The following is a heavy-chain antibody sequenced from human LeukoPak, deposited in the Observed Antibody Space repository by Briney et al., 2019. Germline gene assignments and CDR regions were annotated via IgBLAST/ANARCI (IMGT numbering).Heavy chain of an antibody. J-gene: IGHJ5*02. CDR2: MNPNSGNT. Sequence: GASVKVSCKTSGYTFTSYDINWVRQATGQGLEWMGWMNPNSGNTGYAQKFQGRVTMTMNTSISTAYMDLNSLTPEDTAVYYCAIGKLASRRGSWFDPWGQGTLVTVSS. CDR3: AIGKLASRRGSWFDP. CDR1: GYTFTSYD. V-gene: IGHV1-8*02. D-gene: IGHD6-6*01.